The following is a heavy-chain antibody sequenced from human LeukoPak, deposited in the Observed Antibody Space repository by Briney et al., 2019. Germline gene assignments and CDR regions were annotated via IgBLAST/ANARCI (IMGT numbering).Heavy chain of an antibody. Sequence: PGGSLRLSCAASGFTFSSYWMSWVRQAPGKGLEWVANIKQDGSEKYYVDSVKGRFTISRDNAKNSLYLQMNSLRAEDTAVYYCARNSALYSYGFYYYYGMDVWGQGTTVTVSS. J-gene: IGHJ6*02. CDR3: ARNSALYSYGFYYYYGMDV. D-gene: IGHD5-18*01. V-gene: IGHV3-7*01. CDR1: GFTFSSYW. CDR2: IKQDGSEK.